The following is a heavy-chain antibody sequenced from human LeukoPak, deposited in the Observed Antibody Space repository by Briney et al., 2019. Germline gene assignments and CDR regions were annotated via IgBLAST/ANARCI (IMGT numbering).Heavy chain of an antibody. CDR3: ARDRDHYYGSGSYLKNAFDI. V-gene: IGHV1-18*04. CDR2: ISAYNGNT. Sequence: ASVKVSCKASGYTFTSYGINWVRQAPGQGLEWMGWISAYNGNTNYAQKLQGRVTMTTDTSTGTAYMELRSLRSDDTAVYYCARDRDHYYGSGSYLKNAFDIWGQGTMVTVSS. CDR1: GYTFTSYG. J-gene: IGHJ3*02. D-gene: IGHD3-10*01.